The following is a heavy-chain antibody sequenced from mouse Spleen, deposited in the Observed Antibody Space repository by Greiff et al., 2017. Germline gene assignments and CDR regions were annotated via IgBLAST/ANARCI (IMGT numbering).Heavy chain of an antibody. CDR1: GYAFTNYL. D-gene: IGHD1-2*01. Sequence: ESGAELVRPGTSVKVSCKASGYAFTNYLIEWVKQRPGQGLEWIGVINPGSGGTNYNEKFKGKATLTADKSSSTAYMQLSSLTSEDSAVYFCARESGYDYAMDYWGQGTSVTVSS. CDR3: ARESGYDYAMDY. CDR2: INPGSGGT. V-gene: IGHV1-54*01. J-gene: IGHJ4*01.